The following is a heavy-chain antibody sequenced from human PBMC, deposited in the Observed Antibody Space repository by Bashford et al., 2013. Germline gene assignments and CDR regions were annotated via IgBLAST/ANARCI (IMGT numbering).Heavy chain of an antibody. CDR1: GGSISSYY. V-gene: IGHV4-59*12. CDR3: ARDRGNGFLDY. Sequence: SETLSLTCTVSGGSISSYYWSWIASPTEGPGVDWVRSITVGPTYYNPSLKSRVTISVDTSKRQFSLRVSSVTAADTAVYYCARDRGNGFLDYWGQGTLVTVSS. D-gene: IGHD3-10*01. J-gene: IGHJ4*02. CDR2: SITVGPT.